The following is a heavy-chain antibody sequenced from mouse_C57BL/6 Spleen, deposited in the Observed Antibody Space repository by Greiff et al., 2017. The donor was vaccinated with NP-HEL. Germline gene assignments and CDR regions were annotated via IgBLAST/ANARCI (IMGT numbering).Heavy chain of an antibody. CDR2: IYPGDGDT. Sequence: QVQLQQSGAELVKPGASVKISCKASGYAFSSYWMNWVKQRPGKGLEWIGQIYPGDGDTNYNGKFKGKATLTADKSSSTAYMQLSSLTSEDSAVYFCARDGATVPWFAYWGQGTLVTVSA. CDR3: ARDGATVPWFAY. J-gene: IGHJ3*01. V-gene: IGHV1-80*01. D-gene: IGHD1-1*01. CDR1: GYAFSSYW.